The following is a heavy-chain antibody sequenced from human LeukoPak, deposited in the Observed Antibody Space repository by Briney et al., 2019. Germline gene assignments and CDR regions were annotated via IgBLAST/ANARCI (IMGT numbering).Heavy chain of an antibody. Sequence: GRSLRLSCAASGFTFSSCAMDWVRQAPGKGLEWVAFISYDGSDKYYADSVKGRFTISRDNSKNTLYLQMSSLRAEDTALYYCARGQPPSYYDMDVWGQGTTVTVSS. D-gene: IGHD6-13*01. CDR3: ARGQPPSYYDMDV. CDR2: ISYDGSDK. CDR1: GFTFSSCA. V-gene: IGHV3-30*03. J-gene: IGHJ6*02.